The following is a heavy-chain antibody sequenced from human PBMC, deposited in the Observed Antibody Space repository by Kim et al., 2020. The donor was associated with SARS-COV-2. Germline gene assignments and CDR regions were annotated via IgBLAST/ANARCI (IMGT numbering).Heavy chain of an antibody. D-gene: IGHD3-10*01. Sequence: ASVKVSCKVSGYTLTELSMHWVRQAPGKGLEWMGGFDPEDGETIYAQKFQGRVTMTEDTSTDTAYMELSSLRSEDTAVYYCASGRPKECGELLSFDYWGQGTLVTVSS. CDR3: ASGRPKECGELLSFDY. CDR1: GYTLTELS. J-gene: IGHJ4*02. V-gene: IGHV1-24*01. CDR2: FDPEDGET.